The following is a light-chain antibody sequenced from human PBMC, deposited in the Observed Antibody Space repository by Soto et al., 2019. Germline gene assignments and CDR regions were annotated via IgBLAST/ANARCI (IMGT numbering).Light chain of an antibody. CDR1: QNVSSNL. CDR2: GAY. Sequence: TVLTPAPGTLSLSPGERATLSRRGSQNVSSNLLVWYQQHPGQAHRLLIYGAYSRATGIQDRFSGSGSGTDFALTIRRLEPEDFVVYYCKQYGSSPGTFGHGTRLEI. V-gene: IGKV3-20*01. J-gene: IGKJ5*01. CDR3: KQYGSSPGT.